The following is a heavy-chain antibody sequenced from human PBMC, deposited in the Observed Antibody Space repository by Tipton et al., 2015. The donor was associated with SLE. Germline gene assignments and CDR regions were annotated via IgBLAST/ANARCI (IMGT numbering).Heavy chain of an antibody. V-gene: IGHV4-34*01. CDR3: VRHRGGSRGIDV. Sequence: TLSLTCAVYGGSFSDYYWNWIRQPPGKGLEWIGGIHQSGRVKYNPSLKSRITISVDTSTNQFSLELTSVTAADTAVYYCVRHRGGSRGIDVWGQGTTVTVSS. J-gene: IGHJ6*02. CDR2: IHQSGRV. CDR1: GGSFSDYY. D-gene: IGHD3-16*01.